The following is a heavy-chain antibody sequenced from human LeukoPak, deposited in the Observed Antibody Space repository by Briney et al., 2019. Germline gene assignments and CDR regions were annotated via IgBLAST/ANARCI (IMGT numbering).Heavy chain of an antibody. Sequence: NPSETLSLTCTVSGGSISSYYWSWIRQPPGKGLEWIGYIYYSGSTNYNPSLKSRVTISVDTSKNQFSLKLSSVTAADTAVYYCARDVRYISSSGGFWFDPWGQGTLVTVSS. J-gene: IGHJ5*02. CDR2: IYYSGST. CDR3: ARDVRYISSSGGFWFDP. D-gene: IGHD6-6*01. CDR1: GGSISSYY. V-gene: IGHV4-59*01.